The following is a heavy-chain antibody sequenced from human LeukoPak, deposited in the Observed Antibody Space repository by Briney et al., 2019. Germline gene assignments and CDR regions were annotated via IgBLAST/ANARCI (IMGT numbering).Heavy chain of an antibody. CDR2: INWNGGST. D-gene: IGHD2-2*02. V-gene: IGHV3-20*04. J-gene: IGHJ6*03. Sequence: GGSLRLSCAASGFTFDDYGMSWVRQAPGKGLEWVSGINWNGGSTGYADSVKGRFTIPRDNAKNSLYLQMNSLRAEDTALYYCARSPGYCSSTSCYTGYTDVWGKGTTVTVSS. CDR1: GFTFDDYG. CDR3: ARSPGYCSSTSCYTGYTDV.